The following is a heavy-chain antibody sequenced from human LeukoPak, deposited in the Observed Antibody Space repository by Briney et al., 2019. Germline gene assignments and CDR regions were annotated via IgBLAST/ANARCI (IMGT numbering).Heavy chain of an antibody. CDR1: GFTFSSYA. V-gene: IGHV3-30-3*01. CDR3: AKDEKEYQLLLPWDY. J-gene: IGHJ4*02. D-gene: IGHD2-2*01. CDR2: ISYDGSSK. Sequence: PGGSLRLSCAASGFTFSSYAMHWVRQAPGKGLEWVAVISYDGSSKYYADSVKGRFTISRDNSKNTLYLQMNSLRAEDTAVYYCAKDEKEYQLLLPWDYWGQGTLVTVSS.